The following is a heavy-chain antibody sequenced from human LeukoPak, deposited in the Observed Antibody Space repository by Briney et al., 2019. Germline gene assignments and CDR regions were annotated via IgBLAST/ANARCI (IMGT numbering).Heavy chain of an antibody. V-gene: IGHV4-59*08. J-gene: IGHJ4*02. Sequence: SETLSLTCTVSGGSIRGYYWSWIRQPPGKGLEWIGYFYYSDRTNYNPSLKSRVTISVDTSKNQFSLKLSSVTAADTAVYYCARRTYYYDSSGYYSEYYFDYWGQGTLVTVSS. D-gene: IGHD3-22*01. CDR3: ARRTYYYDSSGYYSEYYFDY. CDR1: GGSIRGYY. CDR2: FYYSDRT.